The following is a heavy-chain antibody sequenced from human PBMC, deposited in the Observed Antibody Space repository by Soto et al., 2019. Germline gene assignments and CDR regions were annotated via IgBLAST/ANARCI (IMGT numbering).Heavy chain of an antibody. V-gene: IGHV4-31*03. D-gene: IGHD5-18*01. Sequence: SETLSLTCTVSGASVSTAAYYWGWVRQRPGKDLEWVGYIYESGYTYYNTSLKSRLTISLDRSNNQFSLGLTSVTAADTAVYYCVRALRHTAMVYPWFDPWSQGTLVTVSS. CDR1: GASVSTAAYY. J-gene: IGHJ5*02. CDR2: IYESGYT. CDR3: VRALRHTAMVYPWFDP.